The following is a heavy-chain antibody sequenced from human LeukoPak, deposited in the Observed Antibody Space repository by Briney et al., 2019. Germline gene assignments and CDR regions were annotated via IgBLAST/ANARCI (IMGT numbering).Heavy chain of an antibody. Sequence: PSETLSLTCTVSGASIRSYYWSWIRQSPGKGLVWIGYIYYSGSTNYNPSLKSRVTISVDTSKNQFSLKLSSVTAADTAVYYCARHSRVTSWVMDVWGQGTTVTVSS. CDR1: GASIRSYY. V-gene: IGHV4-59*08. CDR3: ARHSRVTSWVMDV. D-gene: IGHD4-4*01. CDR2: IYYSGST. J-gene: IGHJ6*02.